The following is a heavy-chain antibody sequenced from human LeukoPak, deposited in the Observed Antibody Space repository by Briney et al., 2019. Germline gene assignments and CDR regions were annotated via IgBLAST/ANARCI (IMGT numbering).Heavy chain of an antibody. CDR1: GFTFSSYA. J-gene: IGHJ5*02. Sequence: GGSLRLSCAASGFTFSSYAMSWVRQAPGKGLEWVAVISYDGSNKYYADSVKGRFTISRDNSKNTLYLQMNSLRAEDTAVYYCARDKVDGYYDSSGYTNWFDPWGQGTLVTVSS. V-gene: IGHV3-30-3*01. D-gene: IGHD3-22*01. CDR3: ARDKVDGYYDSSGYTNWFDP. CDR2: ISYDGSNK.